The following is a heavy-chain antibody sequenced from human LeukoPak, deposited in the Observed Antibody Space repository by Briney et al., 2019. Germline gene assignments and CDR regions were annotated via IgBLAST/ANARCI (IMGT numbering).Heavy chain of an antibody. CDR2: VNLQGST. V-gene: IGHV4-39*07. J-gene: IGHJ4*02. Sequence: PSETLSLTCTVSGGSISSSSAYWGWIRQPPGKGLEWIGEVNLQGSTNYNPSLMGRVAISVDTSENHVSLQLTSVTAADTAVYYCAREGGPYRPLDYSGQGTLVTVS. D-gene: IGHD3-16*01. CDR3: AREGGPYRPLDY. CDR1: GGSISSSSAY.